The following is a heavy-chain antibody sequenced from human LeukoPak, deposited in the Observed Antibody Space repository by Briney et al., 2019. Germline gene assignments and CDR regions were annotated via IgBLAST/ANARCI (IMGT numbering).Heavy chain of an antibody. Sequence: SQTLSLTCTVSGGSISSGGYYWSWIRQHPGKGLEWIGYIYYSGSTYYNPSLKSRVTISVDTSKNQFSLKLSSVTAADTAVYYCARDLRLQLERADAFDIWGQGTMVTVSS. J-gene: IGHJ3*02. CDR2: IYYSGST. CDR3: ARDLRLQLERADAFDI. D-gene: IGHD1-1*01. CDR1: GGSISSGGYY. V-gene: IGHV4-31*03.